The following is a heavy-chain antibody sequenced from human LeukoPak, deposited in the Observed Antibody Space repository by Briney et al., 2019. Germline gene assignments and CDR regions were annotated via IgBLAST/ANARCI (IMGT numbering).Heavy chain of an antibody. CDR3: AREGSFDSSGYNDALDL. CDR1: GFIVSGKY. Sequence: PGGSLRLSCAASGFIVSGKYMSWVRQAPGKGLEWVSVIRSGGSTSYADSVKGRFTISRDNSKNTLYLQMNSLRAEDTAVYYCAREGSFDSSGYNDALDLWGQGTMVTVSA. J-gene: IGHJ3*01. CDR2: IRSGGST. D-gene: IGHD3-22*01. V-gene: IGHV3-53*01.